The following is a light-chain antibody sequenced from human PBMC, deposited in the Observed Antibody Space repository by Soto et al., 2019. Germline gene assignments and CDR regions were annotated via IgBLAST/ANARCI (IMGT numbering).Light chain of an antibody. CDR3: QQYDNLPYT. Sequence: EIVLTQSPGTLSLSPGERATLSCRASQSVSSSYLAWYQQKPGQAPRLLIYGASSRATGISDRFSGSGSGTDFTLTISSLQPEDIATYYCQQYDNLPYTFGQGTKLEIK. V-gene: IGKV3-20*01. CDR1: QSVSSSY. J-gene: IGKJ2*01. CDR2: GAS.